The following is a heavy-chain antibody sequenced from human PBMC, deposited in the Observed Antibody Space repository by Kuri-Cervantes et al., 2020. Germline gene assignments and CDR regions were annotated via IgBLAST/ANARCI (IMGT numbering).Heavy chain of an antibody. CDR3: GRGGAYYADY. V-gene: IGHV3-7*01. J-gene: IGHJ4*02. CDR1: GFTFSSSW. CDR2: IKEDGSDK. D-gene: IGHD3-3*01. Sequence: GGSLRLSCAASGFTFSSSWMHWVRQAPGKGLEWVAHIKEDGSDKYYVDSVKGRFTISRDNAKNSLYLQMNSLRAEDTAIYYCGRGGAYYADYWGQGTLVTVSS.